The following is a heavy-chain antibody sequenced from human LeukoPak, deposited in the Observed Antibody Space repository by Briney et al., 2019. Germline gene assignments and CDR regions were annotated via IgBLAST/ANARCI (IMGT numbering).Heavy chain of an antibody. CDR2: INWNGGST. J-gene: IGHJ4*02. V-gene: IGHV3-20*04. Sequence: PGGSLRLSCAASGFTFDDYGMSWVRPAPGKGLEWVSGINWNGGSTGYAASVKGRFTISRDNAKNSLYLQMNSLRAEDTALYYCARDRITMVRGDNMGYFDYWGQGTLVTVSS. D-gene: IGHD3-10*01. CDR1: GFTFDDYG. CDR3: ARDRITMVRGDNMGYFDY.